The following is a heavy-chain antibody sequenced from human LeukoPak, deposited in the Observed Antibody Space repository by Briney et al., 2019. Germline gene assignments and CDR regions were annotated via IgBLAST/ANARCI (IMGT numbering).Heavy chain of an antibody. CDR1: AFTFSSYW. J-gene: IGHJ2*01. Sequence: GGSLGLSCAASAFTFSSYWMHWVRQAPGKGLVWVSRINSDGSSTSYADSVRGRFTISRDNAKNTLYLQMNSLRAEDTAMYYCARGSDCSGGSCYSYWYFDLWGRGTLVTVSS. V-gene: IGHV3-74*01. CDR2: INSDGSST. CDR3: ARGSDCSGGSCYSYWYFDL. D-gene: IGHD2-15*01.